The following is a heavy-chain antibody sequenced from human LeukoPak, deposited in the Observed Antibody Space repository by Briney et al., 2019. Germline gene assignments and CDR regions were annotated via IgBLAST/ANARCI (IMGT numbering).Heavy chain of an antibody. CDR3: ARGRPYSSGWYYFDY. J-gene: IGHJ4*02. V-gene: IGHV3-23*01. Sequence: GGSLRLSCAASGFTFSSYAMSWVRQAPGKGLEWVSAISGSGGSTYYADSVKGRFTISRDNSKNTLYLQINSLRAEDTAVYYCARGRPYSSGWYYFDYWGQGTLVAVSS. CDR1: GFTFSSYA. CDR2: ISGSGGST. D-gene: IGHD6-19*01.